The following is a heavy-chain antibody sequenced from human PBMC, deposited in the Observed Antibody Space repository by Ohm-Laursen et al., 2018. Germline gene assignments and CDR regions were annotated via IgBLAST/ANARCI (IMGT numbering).Heavy chain of an antibody. CDR2: IGRGGDT. D-gene: IGHD2-15*01. V-gene: IGHV3-13*01. CDR1: GFSVSTNY. CDR3: VRDPSGWGLDV. J-gene: IGHJ6*02. Sequence: SLRLSCAASGFSVSTNYMDWARQPTGKGLEWVSGIGRGGDTHYADSVKGRFTISRENVTGSLYLQMDSLRAGDTAVYYCVRDPSGWGLDVWGQGTTVTVSS.